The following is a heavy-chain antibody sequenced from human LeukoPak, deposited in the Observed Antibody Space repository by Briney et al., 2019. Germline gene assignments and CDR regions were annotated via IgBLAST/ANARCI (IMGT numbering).Heavy chain of an antibody. CDR3: ARVSGLSWYYDSSAYQYYFDH. CDR1: GGSISSYY. J-gene: IGHJ4*02. D-gene: IGHD3-22*01. CDR2: IYYSGSA. V-gene: IGHV4-59*01. Sequence: SETLSLTCTVSGGSISSYYWNWVRQPPGKGLEWIGYIYYSGSANYNPSLKSRVTISVDTSKNQFSLKLSSVTAADTAVYYCARVSGLSWYYDSSAYQYYFDHWGQGTLVTVSS.